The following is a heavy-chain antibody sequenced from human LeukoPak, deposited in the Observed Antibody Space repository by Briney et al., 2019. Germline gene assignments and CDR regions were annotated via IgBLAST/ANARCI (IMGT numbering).Heavy chain of an antibody. V-gene: IGHV3-21*01. D-gene: IGHD2-2*02. J-gene: IGHJ4*02. CDR2: ISSSSSYI. Sequence: GGSLRLSCAASGFTFSSYAMSWVRQAPGKGLEWVSSISSSSSYIYYADSVKGRFTISRDNAKNSLYLQMNSLRAEDTAVYYCARDLGYCSSTSCYTLDYWGQGTLVTVSS. CDR1: GFTFSSYA. CDR3: ARDLGYCSSTSCYTLDY.